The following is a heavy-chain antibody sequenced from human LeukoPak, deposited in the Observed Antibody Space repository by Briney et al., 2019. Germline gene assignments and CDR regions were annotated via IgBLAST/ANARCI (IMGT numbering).Heavy chain of an antibody. D-gene: IGHD3-9*01. Sequence: PSETLSLTCAVYGGSFSGYYWSWIRQPPGKGLEWIGEINHSGSTNYNPSLKSRVTISVDTSKNQFSLKLSSVTAADTAVYYCARHSFDWLPSVAFDIWGQGTMVTVSS. CDR3: ARHSFDWLPSVAFDI. CDR1: GGSFSGYY. CDR2: INHSGST. J-gene: IGHJ3*02. V-gene: IGHV4-34*01.